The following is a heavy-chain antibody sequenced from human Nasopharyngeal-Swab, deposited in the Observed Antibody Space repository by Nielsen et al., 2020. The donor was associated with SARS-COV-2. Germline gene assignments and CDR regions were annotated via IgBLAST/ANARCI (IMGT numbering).Heavy chain of an antibody. CDR2: IWYDGSNK. J-gene: IGHJ6*02. V-gene: IGHV3-33*01. CDR3: ARAARPESYYGMDV. CDR1: GFTFSSYG. Sequence: GGSLRLSCAASGFTFSSYGMHWVRQAPGKGLEWVAVIWYDGSNKYYADSVKGRFTISRDNSKNTLYLQMNSLRAEDTAVYYCARAARPESYYGMDVWGQGTTVTVSS. D-gene: IGHD6-6*01.